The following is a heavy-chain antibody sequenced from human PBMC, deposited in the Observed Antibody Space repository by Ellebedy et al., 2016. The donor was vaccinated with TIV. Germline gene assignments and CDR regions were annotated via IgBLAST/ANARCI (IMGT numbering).Heavy chain of an antibody. CDR1: GFTFSSFA. CDR2: ISGGGDST. D-gene: IGHD3-22*01. J-gene: IGHJ4*02. CDR3: AKGTSSGFNYDRVGFEY. V-gene: IGHV3-23*01. Sequence: GGSLRLSCAASGFTFSSFAMHWVRQAPGKGLEWLSVISGGGDSTYPAGSVKGRSTNTRDNSKNTLYLQMDRLRAEDTAVYYCAKGTSSGFNYDRVGFEYWGQGALVTVSS.